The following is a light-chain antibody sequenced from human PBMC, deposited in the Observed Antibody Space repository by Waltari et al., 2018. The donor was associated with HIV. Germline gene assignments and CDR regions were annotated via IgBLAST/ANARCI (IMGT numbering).Light chain of an antibody. CDR3: QQRSNWLS. V-gene: IGKV3-11*01. CDR1: QSVSNY. Sequence: EIVLTQSPATLSLSPGERATLSCRANQSVSNYLAWYQQKAGQAPRLLIYDASNRATGIPARFSGSGSGTDFTLTISSLEPEDFAVYSCQQRSNWLSFGQGTRLEIK. J-gene: IGKJ5*01. CDR2: DAS.